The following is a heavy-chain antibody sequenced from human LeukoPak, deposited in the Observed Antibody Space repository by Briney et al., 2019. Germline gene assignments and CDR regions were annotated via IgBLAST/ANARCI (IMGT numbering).Heavy chain of an antibody. J-gene: IGHJ3*02. CDR2: INPNSGGT. CDR1: GYTFTGYY. V-gene: IGHV1-2*02. CDR3: ARAPRRALSAFDI. Sequence: AASVKVSCKASGYTFTGYYMHWVRQAPGQGLEWMGWINPNSGGTNYAQKFQGRVTMTRDTSISTAYMELSRLRSDDTAVYYCARAPRRALSAFDICGQGTLVTVSS.